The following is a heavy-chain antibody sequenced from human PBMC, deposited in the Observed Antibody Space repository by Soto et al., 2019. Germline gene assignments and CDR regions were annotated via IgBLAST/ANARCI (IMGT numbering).Heavy chain of an antibody. CDR1: GYSFAGYW. CDR2: IDPSESQT. J-gene: IGHJ4*02. CDR3: ARQIHDSDTGPNFQYYFDS. V-gene: IGHV5-10-1*01. Sequence: GESLKISCKGSGYSFAGYWITWVRQKPGKGLEWMGRIDPSESQTSYSPSFRGHVTISGTKPITTVFRQWSSLRASDTAMYYCARQIHDSDTGPNFQYYFDSWGQGTPVTVSS. D-gene: IGHD5-18*01.